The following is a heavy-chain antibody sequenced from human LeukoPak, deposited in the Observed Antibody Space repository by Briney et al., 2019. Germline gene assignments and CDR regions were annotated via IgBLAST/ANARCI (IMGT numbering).Heavy chain of an antibody. Sequence: GGSLRLSCAASGFNFGVYWMSWVRQAPGKGLEWVATMSQDGHYVYYVDSVKGRFYISSDNARNSLYLQMDSLRAEDTAVYYCAREYYSSFDFWGQGALVTVSS. J-gene: IGHJ4*02. CDR3: AREYYSSFDF. CDR2: MSQDGHYV. V-gene: IGHV3-7*01. CDR1: GFNFGVYW. D-gene: IGHD2-21*01.